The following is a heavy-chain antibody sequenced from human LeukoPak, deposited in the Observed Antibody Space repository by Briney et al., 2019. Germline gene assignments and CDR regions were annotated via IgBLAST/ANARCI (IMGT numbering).Heavy chain of an antibody. J-gene: IGHJ4*02. Sequence: RSGGSLRLSCAASGFTFSSYAMSWVRQAPGKGLEWVSAISGSGGSTYYADSVKGRFTIFRDNSNNTLYLQMNSLRAEETAVYYCAKHGGWEPLPDFDYWGQGTLVTVSS. CDR2: ISGSGGST. D-gene: IGHD1-26*01. CDR1: GFTFSSYA. V-gene: IGHV3-23*01. CDR3: AKHGGWEPLPDFDY.